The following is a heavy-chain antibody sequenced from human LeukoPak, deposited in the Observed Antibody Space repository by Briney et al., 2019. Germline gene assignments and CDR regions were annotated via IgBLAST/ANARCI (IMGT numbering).Heavy chain of an antibody. CDR2: IFPGDSDT. CDR3: ARDGSGSYYTDAFDI. J-gene: IGHJ3*02. CDR1: GYKFVSYW. D-gene: IGHD3-10*01. V-gene: IGHV5-51*01. Sequence: GESLKISCQISGYKFVSYWIGWVRQMPGKGLEWMGIIFPGDSDTRYSPSFEGQVTISADKSISTAYLQWSSLKASDTAMYYCARDGSGSYYTDAFDIWGQGTMVTVSS.